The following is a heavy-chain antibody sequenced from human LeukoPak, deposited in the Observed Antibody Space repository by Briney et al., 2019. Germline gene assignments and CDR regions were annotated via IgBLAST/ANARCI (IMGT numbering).Heavy chain of an antibody. CDR3: ARSRSDIVVVPAAIDAFDI. CDR1: GYSFTSYW. Sequence: GESLKISCKGSGYSFTSYWIGWVRQMPGKGLEWMGIIHPGDSDTRYSPSFQGQVTISADKSISTAYLQWSSLKASDTAMYYCARSRSDIVVVPAAIDAFDIWGQGTMVTVSS. J-gene: IGHJ3*02. D-gene: IGHD2-2*01. CDR2: IHPGDSDT. V-gene: IGHV5-51*01.